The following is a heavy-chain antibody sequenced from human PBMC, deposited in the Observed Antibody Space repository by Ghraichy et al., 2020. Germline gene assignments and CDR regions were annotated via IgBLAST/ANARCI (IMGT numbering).Heavy chain of an antibody. V-gene: IGHV3-7*01. CDR2: IKQDGSEK. Sequence: GGSLRLSCAASGFTFSSYWMSWVRQAPGKGLEWVANIKQDGSEKYYVDSVKGRFTISRDNAKNSLYLQMNSLRAEDTAVYYCARDPGLLPISYYYYYGMDVWGQGTTVTVSS. J-gene: IGHJ6*02. CDR1: GFTFSSYW. D-gene: IGHD2-15*01. CDR3: ARDPGLLPISYYYYYGMDV.